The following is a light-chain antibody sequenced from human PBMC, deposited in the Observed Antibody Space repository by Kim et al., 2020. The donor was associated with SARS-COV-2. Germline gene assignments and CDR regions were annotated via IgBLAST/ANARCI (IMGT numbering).Light chain of an antibody. J-gene: IGKJ2*01. Sequence: VSPGERATLSCRASQSVSSNLAWYQQKPGQAPRLLIYGASTRATGIPARFSGSGSGTEFTLTISSLQSEDFAVYYCQQYNNWAPRTFGQGTKLEI. CDR3: QQYNNWAPRT. V-gene: IGKV3-15*01. CDR2: GAS. CDR1: QSVSSN.